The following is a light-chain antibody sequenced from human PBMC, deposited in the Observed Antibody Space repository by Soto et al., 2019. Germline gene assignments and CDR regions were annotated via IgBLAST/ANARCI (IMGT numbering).Light chain of an antibody. CDR2: DVS. Sequence: QSALTQPRSVSGSPGXXXXISCTGTSSDVGGYNYVSWYQQHPGKAPKLMIYDVSKRPSGVPDRFSGSKSGNTASLTISGLQAEDEADYYCCSYAGSYTFDVFGTGTKVTVL. V-gene: IGLV2-11*01. CDR1: SSDVGGYNY. J-gene: IGLJ1*01. CDR3: CSYAGSYTFDV.